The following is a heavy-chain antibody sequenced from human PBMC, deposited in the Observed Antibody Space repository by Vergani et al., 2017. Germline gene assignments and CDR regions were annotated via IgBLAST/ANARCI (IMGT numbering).Heavy chain of an antibody. Sequence: QVQVMQSVAEVKKSGASVTVSCKTSGYTFSNYYMHWVRQAPGQGLEWMGIINPSGGHTNYAQKFQGRVTMTRDTSTSTVYMELSSLRSEDTAIYYCARVDYGILTGYRYWGQGTLVTVSA. CDR2: INPSGGHT. D-gene: IGHD3-9*01. V-gene: IGHV1-46*03. CDR3: ARVDYGILTGYRY. CDR1: GYTFSNYY. J-gene: IGHJ4*02.